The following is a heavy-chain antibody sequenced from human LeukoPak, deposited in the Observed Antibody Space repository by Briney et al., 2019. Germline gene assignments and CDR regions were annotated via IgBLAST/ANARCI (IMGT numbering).Heavy chain of an antibody. J-gene: IGHJ4*02. CDR1: GGSISGYY. CDR2: IYYSGST. D-gene: IGHD6-19*01. CDR3: ARLASSGWSHCDY. V-gene: IGHV4-59*08. Sequence: SETLSLTCTVSGGSISGYYWSWIRQPPGKGPEWIGYIYYSGSTNYNPSPKSRVTISVDTSMNQFSLKMNSVTAADTAVYYCARLASSGWSHCDYWGQGTLVTVSS.